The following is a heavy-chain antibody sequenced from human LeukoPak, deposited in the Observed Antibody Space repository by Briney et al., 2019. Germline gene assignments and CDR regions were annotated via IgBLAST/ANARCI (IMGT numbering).Heavy chain of an antibody. J-gene: IGHJ4*02. CDR2: INPNSGGT. Sequence: ASVKVSCKASAYTFTGYYMHWVRQAPGXXXXXMGWINPNSGGTNYAQKFQGRVTMTRDTSIGTAYMELYSLRCDDTAVYYCARVEGDSGYELIDYWGQGTLVTVSS. V-gene: IGHV1-2*02. CDR3: ARVEGDSGYELIDY. CDR1: AYTFTGYY. D-gene: IGHD5-12*01.